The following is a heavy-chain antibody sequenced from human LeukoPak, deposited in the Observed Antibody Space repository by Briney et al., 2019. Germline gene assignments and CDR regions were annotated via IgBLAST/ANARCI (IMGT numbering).Heavy chain of an antibody. CDR2: IYYTGIT. CDR1: GGSISSGAFY. Sequence: PSETLSLTCTVSGGSISSGAFYNNWIRQRPGKGPEWIGYIYYTGITSYNPSLKSRATMSVDTSLNQVSLKLTSLTAADTAVYYCAASSGVTLGRFWGQGTLVTVSS. CDR3: AASSGVTLGRF. V-gene: IGHV4-31*03. D-gene: IGHD3-16*01. J-gene: IGHJ4*02.